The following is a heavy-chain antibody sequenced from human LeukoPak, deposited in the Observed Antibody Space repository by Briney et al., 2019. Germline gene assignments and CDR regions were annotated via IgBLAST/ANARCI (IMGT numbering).Heavy chain of an antibody. CDR2: ISGSGCST. J-gene: IGHJ4*02. CDR1: GVTLSNYG. Sequence: GGSLRLSCAVSGVTLSNYGMSWVRQAPGKGLEWVAGISGSGCSTNYADSVKGRFTIPRDSPKNTLYLQMNSLRAEDTAVYFCAKRGVVIRVILVGFHKEANYFDSWGQGALVTVSS. D-gene: IGHD3-22*01. V-gene: IGHV3-23*01. CDR3: AKRGVVIRVILVGFHKEANYFDS.